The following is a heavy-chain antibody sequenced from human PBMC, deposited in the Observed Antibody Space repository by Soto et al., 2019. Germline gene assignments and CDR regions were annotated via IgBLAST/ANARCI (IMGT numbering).Heavy chain of an antibody. CDR1: GGSISSYY. J-gene: IGHJ5*02. V-gene: IGHV4-59*12. CDR2: IYYRGST. D-gene: IGHD6-19*01. Sequence: QVQLQESGPGLVKPSETLSLTCTVSGGSISSYYWSWIRQPPGKGLEWIGYIYYRGSTNYNPSLKSRVTISVDTSKNQFSLKLSSVTAADTAVYYCAKVHSSGWYRGGFDPWGQGTLVTVSS. CDR3: AKVHSSGWYRGGFDP.